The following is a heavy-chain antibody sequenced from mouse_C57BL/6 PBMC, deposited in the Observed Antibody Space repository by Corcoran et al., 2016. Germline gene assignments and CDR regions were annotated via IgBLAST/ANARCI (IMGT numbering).Heavy chain of an antibody. J-gene: IGHJ4*01. D-gene: IGHD2-1*01. CDR1: GYTFTDYY. Sequence: EVQLQQSGPELVKPGASVKISCKASGYTFTDYYMNWVKQSHGKSLEWIGDINPNNGGTSYNQKFKGKATLTVDKSSSTAYMELRSLTSEDSAVYYCGRWGNLGAMDYWGQGTSVTVSS. CDR2: INPNNGGT. CDR3: GRWGNLGAMDY. V-gene: IGHV1-26*01.